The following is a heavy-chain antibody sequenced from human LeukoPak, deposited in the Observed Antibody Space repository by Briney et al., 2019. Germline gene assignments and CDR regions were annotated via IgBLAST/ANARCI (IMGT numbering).Heavy chain of an antibody. CDR1: GFTVSSNY. Sequence: GGSLRLSCAASGFTVSSNYMSWVRQAPGKGLEWVSVIYSGGSTYYADSVKGRFTISRDNSKNTLYLQMNSLRAEDTAVYYCARSESGYLYHYYYHGMDVWGQGTTVTVSS. CDR3: ARSESGYLYHYYYHGMDV. D-gene: IGHD3-3*01. J-gene: IGHJ6*02. CDR2: IYSGGST. V-gene: IGHV3-53*01.